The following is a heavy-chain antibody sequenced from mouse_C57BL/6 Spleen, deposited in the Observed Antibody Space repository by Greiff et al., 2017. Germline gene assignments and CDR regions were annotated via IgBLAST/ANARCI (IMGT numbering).Heavy chain of an antibody. D-gene: IGHD4-1*01. CDR2: IRNKANGYTT. CDR1: GFTFTDYY. V-gene: IGHV7-3*01. Sequence: EVQVVESGEGLVQPGGSLSLSCAASGFTFTDYYMSWVRQPPGKALEWLGFIRNKANGYTTEYSASVKGRFTISRDNSQSILYLQMNALRAEDSATYYCARSHWDAGDYAMDYWGQGTSVTVSS. J-gene: IGHJ4*01. CDR3: ARSHWDAGDYAMDY.